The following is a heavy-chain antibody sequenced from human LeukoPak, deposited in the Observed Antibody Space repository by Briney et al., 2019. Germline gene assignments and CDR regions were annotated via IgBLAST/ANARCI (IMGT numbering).Heavy chain of an antibody. D-gene: IGHD3-22*01. CDR2: ISPNSGGT. CDR3: ARTHYYDSSGYSGYYYGMDV. CDR1: GYTFTGYY. J-gene: IGHJ6*02. V-gene: IGHV1-2*02. Sequence: ASVKVSCKASGYTFTGYYMHWVRQAPGQGLEWMGWISPNSGGTNYAQKFQGRVTMTRDTSISTAYMELSRLRSDDTAVYYCARTHYYDSSGYSGYYYGMDVWGQGTTVTVSS.